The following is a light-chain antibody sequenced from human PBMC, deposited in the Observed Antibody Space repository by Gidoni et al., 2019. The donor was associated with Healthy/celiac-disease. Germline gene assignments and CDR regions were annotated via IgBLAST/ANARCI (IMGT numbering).Light chain of an antibody. J-gene: IGKJ1*01. Sequence: DIQMTQSPSTLSASVGDRVTITCRASQSISSWLAWYQQKPGKAPKLLIYDASSLESGVPSRVSGSGSGTEFTLTISRLQPDDFATYYCQQYNSYPWTFGQGTKVEIK. CDR1: QSISSW. CDR2: DAS. V-gene: IGKV1-5*01. CDR3: QQYNSYPWT.